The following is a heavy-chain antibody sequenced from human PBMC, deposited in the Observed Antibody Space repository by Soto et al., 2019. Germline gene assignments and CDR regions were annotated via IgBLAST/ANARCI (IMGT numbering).Heavy chain of an antibody. CDR3: ARTAAAGTAPDY. J-gene: IGHJ4*02. CDR1: GGTFSSYT. V-gene: IGHV1-69*02. Sequence: QVQLVQSGAEVKKPGSSVKVSCKASGGTFSSYTISWVRQAPGQGLEWMGRIIPILGIANYAQKFQGRVTITADKSTSTAYRELSSVRSEDTAVYYCARTAAAGTAPDYWGQGTLVTVSS. CDR2: IIPILGIA. D-gene: IGHD6-13*01.